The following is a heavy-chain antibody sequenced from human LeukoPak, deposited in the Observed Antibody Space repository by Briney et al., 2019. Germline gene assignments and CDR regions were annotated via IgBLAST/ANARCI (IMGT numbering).Heavy chain of an antibody. CDR3: AIPHYYGSGSYYVGY. V-gene: IGHV5-51*01. J-gene: IGHJ4*02. Sequence: GESLKISCKGSGYSFTSYWIGWVRQMPGKGLEWMGIIYPGDSDTRYSPSFQGQVTISADKSISTAYLQWSSLKASDTAMYYCAIPHYYGSGSYYVGYWGQGTLVTVSS. CDR1: GYSFTSYW. CDR2: IYPGDSDT. D-gene: IGHD3-10*01.